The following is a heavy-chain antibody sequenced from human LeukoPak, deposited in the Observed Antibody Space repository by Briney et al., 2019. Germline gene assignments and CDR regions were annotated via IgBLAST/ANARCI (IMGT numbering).Heavy chain of an antibody. CDR3: ARGLGHTGYDLYDY. Sequence: GGSLRLSCAVSGINFRGYWMAWVRQAPGKGLEWVANMKQDGSEKYYVDSVKGRFTISRDNAKNSLYLEMNSLRVEDTAVYYCARGLGHTGYDLYDYWGQGTLVTVSS. V-gene: IGHV3-7*01. D-gene: IGHD5-12*01. CDR1: GINFRGYW. CDR2: MKQDGSEK. J-gene: IGHJ4*02.